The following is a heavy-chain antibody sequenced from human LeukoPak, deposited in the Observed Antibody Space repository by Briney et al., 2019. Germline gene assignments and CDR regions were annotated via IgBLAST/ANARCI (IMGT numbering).Heavy chain of an antibody. CDR2: IIPIFDAT. J-gene: IGHJ5*02. V-gene: IGHV1-69*05. CDR1: GGTFSSYA. Sequence: ASVKVSCKASGGTFSSYAFSRVRQAPGQGLEWMGGIIPIFDATSYAQKFQGRVTITTDESTSTAYMELSSLRSEDTAVYYCAKNLKYSSAPDVDKTFDPWGQGTLVTVSS. CDR3: AKNLKYSSAPDVDKTFDP. D-gene: IGHD6-25*01.